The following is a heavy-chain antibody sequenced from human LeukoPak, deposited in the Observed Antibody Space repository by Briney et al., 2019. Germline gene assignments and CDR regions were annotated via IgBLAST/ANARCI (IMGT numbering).Heavy chain of an antibody. J-gene: IGHJ4*02. V-gene: IGHV4-59*01. CDR3: ARVSGYDWESFYDY. Sequence: SETLSLTCTVSAGSISSYYWSWIRQPPGKGLEWIGYIYYSGSTNYNPSLKSRVTIPVDTSKNQFSLKLNSVTAADTAVYYCARVSGYDWESFYDYWGQGTLVTVSS. CDR2: IYYSGST. D-gene: IGHD5-12*01. CDR1: AGSISSYY.